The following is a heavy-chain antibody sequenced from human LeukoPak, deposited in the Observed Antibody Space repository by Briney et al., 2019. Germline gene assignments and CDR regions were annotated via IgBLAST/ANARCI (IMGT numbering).Heavy chain of an antibody. CDR1: GYTFTSYD. Sequence: ASVKVSCKASGYTFTSYDISWVRQATGQGLEWMGWMNPNSGNTGYAQKFQGRVTMTRNTSISTAYMELSSLRSEDTAVYYCARGHKLLLSFLRYFDWDAENNAFDIWGQGTMVTVSS. D-gene: IGHD3-9*01. CDR3: ARGHKLLLSFLRYFDWDAENNAFDI. CDR2: MNPNSGNT. V-gene: IGHV1-8*01. J-gene: IGHJ3*02.